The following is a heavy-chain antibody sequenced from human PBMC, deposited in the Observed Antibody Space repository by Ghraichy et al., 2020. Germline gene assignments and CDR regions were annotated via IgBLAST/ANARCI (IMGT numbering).Heavy chain of an antibody. V-gene: IGHV7-4-1*02. CDR1: GYTFTSYA. D-gene: IGHD2-15*01. J-gene: IGHJ4*02. CDR3: ARVGHHCSGGSCYSSNFDY. CDR2: INTNTGNP. Sequence: ASVKVSCKASGYTFTSYAMNWVRQAPGQGLEWMGWINTNTGNPTYAQGFTGRFVFSLDTSVSTAYLQISSLKAEDTAVYYCARVGHHCSGGSCYSSNFDYWGQGTLVTVSS.